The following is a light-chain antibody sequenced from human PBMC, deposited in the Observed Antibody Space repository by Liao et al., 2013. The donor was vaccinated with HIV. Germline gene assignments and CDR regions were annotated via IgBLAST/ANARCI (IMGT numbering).Light chain of an antibody. CDR2: EDT. J-gene: IGLJ1*01. Sequence: SYVLTQPPSVSVAPGKTASITCGSNNIGSKSVHWYQQKPGQSPVLVIYEDTKRPSGIPGRFSGSNSENTATLTISGTQPMDEADYYCQAWDSNTAYVFGTGTKVSVL. CDR3: QAWDSNTAYV. V-gene: IGLV3-21*01. CDR1: NIGSKS.